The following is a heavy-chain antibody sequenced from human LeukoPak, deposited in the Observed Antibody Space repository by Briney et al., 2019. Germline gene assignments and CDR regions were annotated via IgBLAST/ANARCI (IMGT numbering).Heavy chain of an antibody. CDR3: AKRSGYTTGWFFDF. J-gene: IGHJ4*02. V-gene: IGHV3-23*01. CDR1: GFSFSSYA. CDR2: ISGSGDNT. Sequence: PGGSLRLSCAASGFSFSSYAMSWVRQAPGKGLEWVSSISGSGDNTYYAESVKGRFTISRDNSKNTLFLQMNSLRAEGTAVFYCAKRSGYTTGWFFDFWGQGTLVTVSS. D-gene: IGHD6-19*01.